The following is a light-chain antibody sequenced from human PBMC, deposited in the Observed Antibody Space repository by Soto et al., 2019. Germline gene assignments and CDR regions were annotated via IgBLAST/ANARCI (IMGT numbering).Light chain of an antibody. J-gene: IGKJ1*01. Sequence: DIQMTQSPSTLAGSVGDRVTITCRASQTISSWLAWYQQKPGKAPKLLIYKASTLKSGVPSRFSGSGSGTDFTLTISSLEHDDFATDYCHHYNSYSEAFGQGPKVELK. CDR2: KAS. CDR1: QTISSW. CDR3: HHYNSYSEA. V-gene: IGKV1-5*03.